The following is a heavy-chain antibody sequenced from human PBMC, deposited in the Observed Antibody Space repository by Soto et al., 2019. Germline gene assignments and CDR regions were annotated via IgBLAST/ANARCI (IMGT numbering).Heavy chain of an antibody. CDR2: IGAHNGDT. CDR1: GYIFNYYG. D-gene: IGHD2-15*01. Sequence: ASVKVSCKASGYIFNYYGISWVRQARGEGLEWLGWIGAHNGDTKYAEKVQDRVTLTTDTSTRTAYMELRSLRSDDTAVYYCARGCSGGSCYYHFDYWGQGTLVTVSS. CDR3: ARGCSGGSCYYHFDY. V-gene: IGHV1-18*04. J-gene: IGHJ4*02.